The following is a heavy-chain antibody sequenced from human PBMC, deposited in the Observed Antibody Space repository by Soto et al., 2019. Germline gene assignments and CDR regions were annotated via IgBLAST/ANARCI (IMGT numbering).Heavy chain of an antibody. J-gene: IGHJ5*02. D-gene: IGHD1-1*01. V-gene: IGHV1-69*01. CDR3: ARDPRPHVTNWDTHVGFDT. CDR2: IIPIFGTP. CDR1: GGSFTSYA. Sequence: QVQLVQSGAEVKKPGSSVMVSCKASGGSFTSYAFGWVRQAPGQGLEWVGGIIPIFGTPNYAQKFQGRVTISADGSTTTAHLHLSGLPSEDTALYFWARDPRPHVTNWDTHVGFDTWGQGTLVIVYS.